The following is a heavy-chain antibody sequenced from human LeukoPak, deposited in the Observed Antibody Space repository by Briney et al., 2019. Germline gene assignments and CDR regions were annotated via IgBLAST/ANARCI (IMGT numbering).Heavy chain of an antibody. CDR3: AKDNFGLVPYCFDS. CDR1: GFTFTDYA. Sequence: GGSLRLSCVASGFTFTDYAMSWVRQAPGKGLEWVSSIGGGGFNTHYAVSVKGRFSISRDTSTNTLYLEMNSLRADVSALYYCAKDNFGLVPYCFDSWGQGTLVTVSS. V-gene: IGHV3-23*01. D-gene: IGHD2-21*01. CDR2: IGGGGFNT. J-gene: IGHJ4*02.